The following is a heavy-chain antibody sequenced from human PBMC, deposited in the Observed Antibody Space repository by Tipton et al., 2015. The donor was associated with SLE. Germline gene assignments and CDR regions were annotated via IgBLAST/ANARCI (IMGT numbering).Heavy chain of an antibody. Sequence: TLSLTCTVFSGSISSYYWSWIRQPPGKGLEWIGYIYYSGSTNYNPSLKSRVTISVDTSKNQFSLKLSSVTAADTAVYYCARSPAAGSDAFDIWGQGTMVTVSS. CDR1: SGSISSYY. CDR3: ARSPAAGSDAFDI. V-gene: IGHV4-59*01. D-gene: IGHD6-13*01. CDR2: IYYSGST. J-gene: IGHJ3*02.